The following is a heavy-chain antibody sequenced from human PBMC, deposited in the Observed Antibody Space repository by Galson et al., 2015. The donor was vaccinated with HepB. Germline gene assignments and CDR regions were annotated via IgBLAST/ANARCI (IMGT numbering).Heavy chain of an antibody. Sequence: SVKVSCKASGGTFSSYAISWVRQAPGQGLEWMGGIIPIFGTANYAQKFQGRVTITADESTSTAYMELSSLRSEDTAVYYCATDFQGYYYYYGMDVWGQGTTVTVSS. CDR1: GGTFSSYA. CDR3: ATDFQGYYYYYGMDV. CDR2: IIPIFGTA. V-gene: IGHV1-69*13. J-gene: IGHJ6*02.